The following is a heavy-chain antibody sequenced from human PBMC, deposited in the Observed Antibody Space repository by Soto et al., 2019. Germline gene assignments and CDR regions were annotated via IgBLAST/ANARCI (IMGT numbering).Heavy chain of an antibody. CDR3: ARRYGGAFDF. D-gene: IGHD4-17*01. V-gene: IGHV4-59*08. CDR1: GGSISSYY. CDR2: IYYSGST. Sequence: SETLSLTCTVSGGSISSYYWSWIRQPPGKGLEWIGYIYYSGSTNYNPSLKSRVSISVDTSKNQFSLKLSSVTAADTAVYYCARRYGGAFDFWGQGTLVTVSS. J-gene: IGHJ4*02.